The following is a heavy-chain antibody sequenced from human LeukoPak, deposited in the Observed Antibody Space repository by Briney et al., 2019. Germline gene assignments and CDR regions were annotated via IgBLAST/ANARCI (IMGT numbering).Heavy chain of an antibody. CDR1: GFTFSSYC. V-gene: IGHV3-7*03. CDR3: ARDSAFYGDYFY. Sequence: GGSLRLSCAASGFTFSSYCMSWVRQAPGRGLEWVANIKEDGSEKYYVDSVKGRFTISRDNAKNSLNLQMNSLRVEDTAVYYCARDSAFYGDYFYWGQGTLVTVSS. D-gene: IGHD4-17*01. J-gene: IGHJ4*02. CDR2: IKEDGSEK.